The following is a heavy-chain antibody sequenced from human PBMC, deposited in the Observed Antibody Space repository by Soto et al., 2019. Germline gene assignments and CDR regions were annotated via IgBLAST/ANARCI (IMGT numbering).Heavy chain of an antibody. J-gene: IGHJ5*02. Sequence: SETLSLTCAVSGVSISSGGYSWSWIRQPPGKGLEWIGYIYHSGSTYYNPSLKSRVTISVDRSKNQFSLKLTSVTAADSAVYYCARSYDSSGYNWFDPWGQETLVT. D-gene: IGHD3-22*01. V-gene: IGHV4-30-2*01. CDR3: ARSYDSSGYNWFDP. CDR2: IYHSGST. CDR1: GVSISSGGYS.